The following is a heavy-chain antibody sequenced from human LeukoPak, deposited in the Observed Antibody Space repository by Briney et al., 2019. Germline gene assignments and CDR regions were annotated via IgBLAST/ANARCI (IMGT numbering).Heavy chain of an antibody. Sequence: SESLSLTCTVSGGSISNYYWNWLRQPPGKGLEWIGYIYYSGSTKYNPSLKSRVTMSLDTSKKQFSLRLTSVTAADTAVYYCARGFDSKSTYFDYWGLDTLVTVSS. CDR1: GGSISNYY. D-gene: IGHD5-12*01. CDR2: IYYSGST. CDR3: ARGFDSKSTYFDY. J-gene: IGHJ4*02. V-gene: IGHV4-59*01.